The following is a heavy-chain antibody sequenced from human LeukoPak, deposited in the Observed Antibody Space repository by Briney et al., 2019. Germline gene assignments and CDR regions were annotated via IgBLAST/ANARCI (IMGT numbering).Heavy chain of an antibody. CDR2: ISAYNGNT. CDR1: GYTFTSYG. CDR3: ARGDVPMVRGVTNWFDP. J-gene: IGHJ5*02. Sequence: ASVKVSCKASGYTFTSYGISWVRQAPGQGLEWMGWISAYNGNTNYAQKLQGRVTMTTDTSTSTAYMGLRSLRSDDTAVYYCARGDVPMVRGVTNWFDPWGQGTLVTVSS. D-gene: IGHD3-10*01. V-gene: IGHV1-18*01.